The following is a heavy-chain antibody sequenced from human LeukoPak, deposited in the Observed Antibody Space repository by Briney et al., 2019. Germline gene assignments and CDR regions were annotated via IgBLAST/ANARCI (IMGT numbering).Heavy chain of an antibody. Sequence: PGGSLRLSCAASGFTFSSYGMSWVRQAPGKGLEWVSAISGSGGSTYYADSVKGRFTISRDNSKNTLYLQMNSLRAEDTAVYYCAKDRARGSYFEAFDYWGQGTLVTVSS. CDR2: ISGSGGST. CDR1: GFTFSSYG. J-gene: IGHJ4*02. D-gene: IGHD1-26*01. V-gene: IGHV3-23*01. CDR3: AKDRARGSYFEAFDY.